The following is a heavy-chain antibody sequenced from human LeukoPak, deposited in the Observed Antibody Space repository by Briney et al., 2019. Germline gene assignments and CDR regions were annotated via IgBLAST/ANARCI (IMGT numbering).Heavy chain of an antibody. CDR3: ARPLLPYCSGGSCYSAWQH. CDR1: GYTFTGYY. V-gene: IGHV1-2*02. Sequence: VSVKVSCKASGYTFTGYYMHWVRQAPGQGLEWMGWINPNSGGTNYAQKFQGRVTMTRDTSISTAYMELSRLRSDDTAVYYCARPLLPYCSGGSCYSAWQHWGQGTLVTVSS. CDR2: INPNSGGT. D-gene: IGHD2-15*01. J-gene: IGHJ1*01.